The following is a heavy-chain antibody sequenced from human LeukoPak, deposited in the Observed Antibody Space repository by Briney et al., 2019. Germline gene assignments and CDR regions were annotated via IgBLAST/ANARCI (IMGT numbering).Heavy chain of an antibody. CDR1: GGSVSTSHYY. V-gene: IGHV4-39*01. D-gene: IGHD2-2*02. CDR3: ARSWAPGYCSSTTCYNFDY. J-gene: IGHJ4*02. CDR2: IYYSGRT. Sequence: KLSETLSLTCTVSGGSVSTSHYYWGWIRQPPGKGLEWIGYIYYSGRTYYNPSLKSRVTISVDTSKNEFSLKLSSVTAADTAVYYCARSWAPGYCSSTTCYNFDYWGQGTLVTVSS.